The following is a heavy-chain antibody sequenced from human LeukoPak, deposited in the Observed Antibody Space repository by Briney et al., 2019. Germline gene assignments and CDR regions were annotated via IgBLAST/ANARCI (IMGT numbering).Heavy chain of an antibody. D-gene: IGHD3-10*01. J-gene: IGHJ6*02. CDR2: INPNSGGT. V-gene: IGHV1-2*02. CDR3: ARDRYGSGPLYYYGMDV. Sequence: EASVKVSCKASGYTFTGYYTHWVRQAPGQGLEWMGWINPNSGGTNYAQKFQGRVTMTRDTSISTAYMELSRLRSDDTAVYYCARDRYGSGPLYYYGMDVWGQGTTVTVSS. CDR1: GYTFTGYY.